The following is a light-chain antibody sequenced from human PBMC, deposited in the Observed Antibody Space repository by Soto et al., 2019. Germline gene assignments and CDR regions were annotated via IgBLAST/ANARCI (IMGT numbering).Light chain of an antibody. Sequence: QSVLTQPPSVSGAPGQRGTLSCTGSSSNIGAGYDVHGYQQLPGTAPKLLIYGDNNRPSGVPDRFSGSKSGTAASLAITGLHAEDDADYDCQSYDSSLSAGVFGGGTKLT. CDR1: SSNIGAGYD. V-gene: IGLV1-40*01. CDR3: QSYDSSLSAGV. CDR2: GDN. J-gene: IGLJ3*02.